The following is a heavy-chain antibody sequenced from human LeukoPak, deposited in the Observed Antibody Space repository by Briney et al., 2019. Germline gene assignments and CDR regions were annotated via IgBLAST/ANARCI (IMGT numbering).Heavy chain of an antibody. Sequence: GGSLRLSCAASGFTFSSYSMNWVRQAPGKGLEWVSYISSSSSTIYYADSVKGRFTISKDNAKNSLYLQMNSLRAEDTAVYYCAKLISRGQGGYYYYGMDVWGQGTTVTVSS. CDR2: ISSSSSTI. J-gene: IGHJ6*02. V-gene: IGHV3-48*04. D-gene: IGHD3-10*01. CDR1: GFTFSSYS. CDR3: AKLISRGQGGYYYYGMDV.